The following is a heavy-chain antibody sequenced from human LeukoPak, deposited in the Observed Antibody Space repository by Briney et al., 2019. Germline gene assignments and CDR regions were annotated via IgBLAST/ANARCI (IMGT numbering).Heavy chain of an antibody. CDR2: ISGSGGST. CDR1: GLTFDNYA. V-gene: IGHV3-23*01. J-gene: IGHJ4*02. Sequence: GGSLRLSCVASGLTFDNYAMHWVRQAPGKGLEWISGISGSGGSTCYADSVKGRFTISRDNSKNTLYLQMNSLRAEDTAVYYCAKAMVRGVIPLDYWGQGTLVTVSS. D-gene: IGHD3-10*01. CDR3: AKAMVRGVIPLDY.